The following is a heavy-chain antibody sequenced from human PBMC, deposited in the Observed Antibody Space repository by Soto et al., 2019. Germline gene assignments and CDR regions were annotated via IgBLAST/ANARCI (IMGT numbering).Heavy chain of an antibody. J-gene: IGHJ4*02. CDR2: IYYSGST. Sequence: SETLSLTCTVSGGSISSYYWSWIRQPPGKGLEWIGYIYYSGSTNYNPSLKSRVTISVDTSKNQFSLKLSSVTAADTAVYYCARERDGDKYFDFWGQGNLVTVSS. CDR1: GGSISSYY. CDR3: ARERDGDKYFDF. D-gene: IGHD4-17*01. V-gene: IGHV4-59*01.